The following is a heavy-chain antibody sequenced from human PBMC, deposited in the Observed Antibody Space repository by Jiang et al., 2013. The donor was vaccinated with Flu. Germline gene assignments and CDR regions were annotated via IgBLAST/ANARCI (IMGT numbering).Heavy chain of an antibody. V-gene: IGHV4-30-2*01. CDR1: GGSISSGGYS. Sequence: GPGLVKPSQTLSLTCAVSGGSISSGGYSWSWIRQPPGKGLEWIGYIYHSGSTYYNPSLKSRVTISVDRSKNQFSLKLSSVTAADTAVYYCARASKGDMVRGVYYYYYMDVWGKGTTVTVSS. CDR3: ARASKGDMVRGVYYYYYMDV. CDR2: IYHSGST. D-gene: IGHD3-10*01. J-gene: IGHJ6*03.